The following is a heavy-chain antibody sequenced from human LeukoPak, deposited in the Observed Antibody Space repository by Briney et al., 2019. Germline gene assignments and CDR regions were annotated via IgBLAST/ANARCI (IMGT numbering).Heavy chain of an antibody. J-gene: IGHJ5*02. D-gene: IGHD3-22*01. CDR1: GGSFSGYY. V-gene: IGHV4-34*01. CDR2: INHSGST. CDR3: AGRLAHGYYYDSSGYYINWFDP. Sequence: SETLSLTCAVYGGSFSGYYWSWIRQPPGKGLEWIGEINHSGSTNYNPSLKSRVTISVDTSKNQFSLKLSSVTAADTAVYYCAGRLAHGYYYDSSGYYINWFDPWGQGTLVTVSS.